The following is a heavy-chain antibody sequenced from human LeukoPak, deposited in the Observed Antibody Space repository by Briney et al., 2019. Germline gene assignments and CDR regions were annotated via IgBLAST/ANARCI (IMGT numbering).Heavy chain of an antibody. CDR1: GNTFTAYF. D-gene: IGHD3-10*01. Sequence: GASLKASCKASGNTFTAYFIHWVRRAPGQGLEWMGWINPNSGGTNYAQNFQGRVTMTRDTSISTAYMELTRLRSDDTAVYYCARGNYNDYWGQGTLVTVSS. V-gene: IGHV1-2*02. CDR2: INPNSGGT. J-gene: IGHJ4*02. CDR3: ARGNYNDY.